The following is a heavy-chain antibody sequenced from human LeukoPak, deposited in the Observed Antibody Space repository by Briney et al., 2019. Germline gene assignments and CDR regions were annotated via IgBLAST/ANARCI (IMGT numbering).Heavy chain of an antibody. V-gene: IGHV1-24*01. Sequence: ASVKVSCKVSGYTLTELSMHWVRQAPGKGPEWMGGFDPEDGETIYAQKFQGRVTMTEDTSTDTAYMELSSLRSEDTAVYYCATSIAVAGMRWFDPWGQGTLVTVSS. D-gene: IGHD6-19*01. CDR1: GYTLTELS. CDR3: ATSIAVAGMRWFDP. CDR2: FDPEDGET. J-gene: IGHJ5*02.